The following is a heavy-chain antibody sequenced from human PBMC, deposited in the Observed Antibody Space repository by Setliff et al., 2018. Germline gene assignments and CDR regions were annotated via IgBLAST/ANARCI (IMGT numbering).Heavy chain of an antibody. D-gene: IGHD2-8*02. V-gene: IGHV1-3*01. J-gene: IGHJ4*02. CDR3: ARMSTSGPHYDY. Sequence: ASVKVSCKASGYSFSNNAFHWVRQAPGQTLEWMGWIHAGSSNTLYSQRFQDRITISRDTSATTVHMELSSLRSDDTAVYYCARMSTSGPHYDYWGQGTLVTVS. CDR1: GYSFSNNA. CDR2: IHAGSSNT.